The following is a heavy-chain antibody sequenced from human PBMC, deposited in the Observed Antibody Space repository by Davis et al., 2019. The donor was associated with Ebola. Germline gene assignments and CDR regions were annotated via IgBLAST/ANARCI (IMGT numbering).Heavy chain of an antibody. CDR1: GFTFSSSA. D-gene: IGHD6-19*01. CDR2: ISGSGSST. J-gene: IGHJ3*02. V-gene: IGHV3-23*01. Sequence: PGGSLRLSCAASGFTFSSSAMSWVRQAPGKGLEWVSAISGSGSSTYYADSVKGRFTISRDNSKNTLYLQMNSLRAEDTAVYYCAKVGSGWRGAWVGDALDIWGQGTMVTASS. CDR3: AKVGSGWRGAWVGDALDI.